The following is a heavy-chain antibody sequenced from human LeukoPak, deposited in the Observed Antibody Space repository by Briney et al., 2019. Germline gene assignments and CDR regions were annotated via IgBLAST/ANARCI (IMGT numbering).Heavy chain of an antibody. D-gene: IGHD3-22*01. J-gene: IGHJ3*02. Sequence: PSETLSVTCTVSGYSISNGYYWGWIRQPPGKGLEWVGSIYHRGSTYCKPSLRSRVTISVDTSKNQFSLKLSSVTAADTAVYYCARYYDSSGYYFRRFAFDIWGQGTMVTVSS. CDR2: IYHRGST. CDR3: ARYYDSSGYYFRRFAFDI. V-gene: IGHV4-38-2*02. CDR1: GYSISNGYY.